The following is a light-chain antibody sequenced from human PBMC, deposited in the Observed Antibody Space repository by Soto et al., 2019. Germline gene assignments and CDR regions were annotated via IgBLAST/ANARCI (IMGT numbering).Light chain of an antibody. CDR3: RSYAGSNNLP. Sequence: QSALTQPPSASGSPGQSVTISCTGSSSDVGAYNYVSWYQQHPGKAPKLMIYEVTKRPSGVPDRFSGSKSGNTASLTVSGLQAEDEADYYCRSYAGSNNLPFGGGTKLTV. V-gene: IGLV2-8*01. CDR1: SSDVGAYNY. CDR2: EVT. J-gene: IGLJ3*02.